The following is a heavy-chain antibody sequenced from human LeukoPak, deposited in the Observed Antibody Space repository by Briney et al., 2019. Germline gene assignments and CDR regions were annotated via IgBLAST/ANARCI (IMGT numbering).Heavy chain of an antibody. CDR2: INHSGST. V-gene: IGHV4-34*01. D-gene: IGHD2-2*01. CDR3: ARGRGVVPADKGSIAAAHEGNYFDY. CDR1: GGSFSGYY. J-gene: IGHJ4*02. Sequence: PSETLSLTCAVYGGSFSGYYWSWIRQPPGKGLEWIGEINHSGSTNYNPSLKSRVTISVDTSKNQFSLKLSSVTAADTAVYYCARGRGVVPADKGSIAAAHEGNYFDYWGQGTLVTVSS.